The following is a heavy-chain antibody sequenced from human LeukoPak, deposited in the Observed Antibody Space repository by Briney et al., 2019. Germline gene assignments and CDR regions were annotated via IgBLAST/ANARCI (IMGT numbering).Heavy chain of an antibody. CDR1: GYTLTELS. J-gene: IGHJ4*02. CDR3: ARGEMATITLFDY. V-gene: IGHV1-24*01. Sequence: ASVKVSCKVSGYTLTELSMHWVRQAPGKGLEWMGGFDPEDGETIYAQKFQGRVTVTADKSTSTAYMELSSLRSEDTAVYYCARGEMATITLFDYWGQGTLVTVSS. CDR2: FDPEDGET. D-gene: IGHD5-24*01.